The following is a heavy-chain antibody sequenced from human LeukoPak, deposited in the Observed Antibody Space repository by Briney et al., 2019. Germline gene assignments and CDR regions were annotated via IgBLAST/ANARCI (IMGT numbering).Heavy chain of an antibody. CDR1: GYSISSGYW. V-gene: IGHV4-38-2*02. J-gene: IGHJ2*01. CDR2: TYHSGSP. D-gene: IGHD3-16*01. Sequence: PSETLSLTCTVSGYSISSGYWWGWIRQPPGKGLEWIGSTYHSGSPYYNPSLKSRVTISVDTSNNQFSLKLSSVTAEDTAIYYCARGFWGGGYFDLWGGGTLVTVSS. CDR3: ARGFWGGGYFDL.